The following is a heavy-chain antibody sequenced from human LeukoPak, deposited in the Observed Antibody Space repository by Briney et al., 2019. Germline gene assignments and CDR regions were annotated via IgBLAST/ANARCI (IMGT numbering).Heavy chain of an antibody. CDR2: IKQDGSEK. V-gene: IGHV3-7*01. CDR3: ARDRYSSGWYGDFY. CDR1: GFTFSSYW. D-gene: IGHD6-19*01. J-gene: IGHJ4*02. Sequence: GGSLRLSCAASGFTFSSYWMSWVRQAPGKGLEWVANIKQDGSEKYYVDSVKGRFTISRDNAKNSLYLQMNSLRAEDTAVYYCARDRYSSGWYGDFYWGQGTLVTVSS.